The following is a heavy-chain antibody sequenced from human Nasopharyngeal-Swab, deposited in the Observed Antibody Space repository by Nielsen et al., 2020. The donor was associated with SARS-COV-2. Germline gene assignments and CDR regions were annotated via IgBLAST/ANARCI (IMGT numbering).Heavy chain of an antibody. D-gene: IGHD3-16*01. Sequence: GESLKISCAASGFTFSSYSMNWVRQAPGKGLEWVSSISSSSSYIYYADSVKGRFTISRDNAKNSLYLQMNSLRAEDTAVYYCARELGGIRKNDYWGQGTLVTVSS. CDR3: ARELGGIRKNDY. CDR2: ISSSSSYI. V-gene: IGHV3-21*01. CDR1: GFTFSSYS. J-gene: IGHJ4*02.